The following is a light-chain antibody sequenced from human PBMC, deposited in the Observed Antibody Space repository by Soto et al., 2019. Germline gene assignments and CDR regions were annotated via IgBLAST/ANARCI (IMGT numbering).Light chain of an antibody. CDR2: EVN. J-gene: IGLJ1*01. Sequence: QSALTPPPSAPGSPGQSVAISCTGTSSDVGGYNYVSWYQQHPGKAPKLMIYEVNKRPSGVPDRFSGSKSGNTASLTVSGLQAEDEADYYCSSYAGSSNVFGTGTKVTVL. CDR1: SSDVGGYNY. V-gene: IGLV2-8*01. CDR3: SSYAGSSNV.